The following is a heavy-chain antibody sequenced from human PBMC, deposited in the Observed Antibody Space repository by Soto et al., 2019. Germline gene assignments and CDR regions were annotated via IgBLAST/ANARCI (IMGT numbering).Heavy chain of an antibody. Sequence: EVQLVESGGGLVQPGGSLRLSCAASGFTFSSIWMHWVHQAPGKGLVWASCINSDGSTTSYADSVKGRFTISRDNAKNTLYLQMNSLTAEDTAVYYCVRDIRWGQGTLVTVSS. CDR2: INSDGSTT. J-gene: IGHJ4*02. V-gene: IGHV3-74*01. CDR3: VRDIR. CDR1: GFTFSSIW.